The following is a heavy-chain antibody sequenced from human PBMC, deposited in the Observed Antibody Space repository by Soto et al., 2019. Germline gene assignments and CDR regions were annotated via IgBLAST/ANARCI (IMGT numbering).Heavy chain of an antibody. V-gene: IGHV4-59*01. CDR1: GGSISSYY. D-gene: IGHD3-22*01. J-gene: IGHJ4*02. CDR3: AREDYYDSSGYYERRYFDY. Sequence: SETLSLTCTVSGGSISSYYWSWIRQPPGKGLEWIGYIYYSGSTNYNPSLKSRVTISVDTSKNQFSLKLSSVTAADTAVYYCAREDYYDSSGYYERRYFDYWGQGTLVTVSS. CDR2: IYYSGST.